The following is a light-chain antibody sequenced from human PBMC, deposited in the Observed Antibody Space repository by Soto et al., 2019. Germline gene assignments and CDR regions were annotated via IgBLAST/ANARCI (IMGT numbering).Light chain of an antibody. J-gene: IGKJ1*01. CDR3: QQYGSSGT. CDR1: QSVSNTY. Sequence: ELVLTQSPGTLSLSPGERATLSCRASQSVSNTYLAWYPQKPGQAPRLLTYGASNRATGIPDRFSGSGSGTDFTLTISRLEPEDFAVYYCQQYGSSGTFGQGTKVDIK. CDR2: GAS. V-gene: IGKV3-20*01.